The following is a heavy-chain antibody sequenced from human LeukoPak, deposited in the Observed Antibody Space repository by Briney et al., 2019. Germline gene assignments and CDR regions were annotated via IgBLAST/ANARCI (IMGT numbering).Heavy chain of an antibody. V-gene: IGHV3-30*02. CDR3: ARDRVKWLRGAFDI. J-gene: IGHJ3*02. CDR2: IRYDGSNQ. D-gene: IGHD3-22*01. Sequence: GGSLRLSCSASGFTFTTYGMNWVRQAPGKGLEWVAFIRYDGSNQYYADSVKGRFTISRDISKKTLYLQMNYLRPEDTAVYYCARDRVKWLRGAFDIWGQGTMVTVSS. CDR1: GFTFTTYG.